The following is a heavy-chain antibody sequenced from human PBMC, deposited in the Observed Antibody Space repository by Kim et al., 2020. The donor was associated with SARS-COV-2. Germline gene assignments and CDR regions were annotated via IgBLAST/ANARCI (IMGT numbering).Heavy chain of an antibody. V-gene: IGHV1-18*01. Sequence: SAYNGNTNYAQKLQGRVTMTTDTSTSTAYMELRSLRSDDTAVYYCARTDYCGQGTLVTVSS. J-gene: IGHJ4*02. CDR2: SAYNGNT. CDR3: ARTDY.